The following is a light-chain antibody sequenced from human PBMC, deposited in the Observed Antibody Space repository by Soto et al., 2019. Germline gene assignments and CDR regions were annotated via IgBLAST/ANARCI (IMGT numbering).Light chain of an antibody. CDR2: GAS. J-gene: IGKJ1*01. V-gene: IGKV3D-15*01. CDR1: QSVSSTY. Sequence: EIVLTQSPGTLSLSPGERATLSFRASQSVSSTYLAWYQQRPGQAPRLLIYGASARATGIPAKFSGSGSGTEFTLTISSLQSEDFAVYYCQQYNKWPRTFGQGTKVDIK. CDR3: QQYNKWPRT.